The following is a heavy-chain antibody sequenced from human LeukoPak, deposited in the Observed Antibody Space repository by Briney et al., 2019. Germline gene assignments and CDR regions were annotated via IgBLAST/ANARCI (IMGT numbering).Heavy chain of an antibody. V-gene: IGHV3-30-3*01. D-gene: IGHD6-19*01. CDR2: ISYDGSNK. Sequence: GGSLRLSCAASGFTFSSYAMSWVRQAPGKGLEWVAVISYDGSNKYYADSVKGRFTISRDNSKNTLYLQMNSLRAEDTAVYYCARDPHSSGWYWVDYWGQGTLVTVSS. J-gene: IGHJ4*02. CDR1: GFTFSSYA. CDR3: ARDPHSSGWYWVDY.